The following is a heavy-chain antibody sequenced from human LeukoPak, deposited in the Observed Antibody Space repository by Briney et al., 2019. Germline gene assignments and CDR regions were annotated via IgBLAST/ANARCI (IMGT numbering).Heavy chain of an antibody. D-gene: IGHD6-6*01. CDR1: GFTFSDPY. Sequence: GGSLRLSYAASGFTFSDPYMTWIRQAPGKGLEWLSYISPSGSDISYADSVKGRFTISRDNAKNSLYLQMDSLRADDTAVYYCVRTARMADFWGQGILVTVSS. CDR2: ISPSGSDI. J-gene: IGHJ4*02. V-gene: IGHV3-11*01. CDR3: VRTARMADF.